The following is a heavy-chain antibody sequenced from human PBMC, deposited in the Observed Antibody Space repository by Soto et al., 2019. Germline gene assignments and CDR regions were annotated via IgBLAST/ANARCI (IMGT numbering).Heavy chain of an antibody. V-gene: IGHV4-61*01. CDR2: IYYSGST. Sequence: SETLSLTCPASGCSVSSGLVYLRWLRQPPGKGLEWIGYIYYSGSTKYNPSLRSRVTISVDTSKNQFSLKLTSVTAADTAVYYCARSGSGRGWLGGQGTRVNVSA. J-gene: IGHJ4*02. CDR3: ARSGSGRGWL. CDR1: GCSVSSGLVY. D-gene: IGHD5-18*01.